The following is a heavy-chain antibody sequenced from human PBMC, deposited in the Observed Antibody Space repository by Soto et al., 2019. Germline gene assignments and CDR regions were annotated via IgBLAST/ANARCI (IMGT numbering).Heavy chain of an antibody. V-gene: IGHV3-21*01. D-gene: IGHD1-26*01. CDR3: ARDQREPPRKRTLYYYYGMDV. CDR2: ISSSSSYI. J-gene: IGHJ6*02. Sequence: EVQLVESGGGLVKPGGSLRLSCAASGFTFSSYSMNWVRQAPGKGLEWVSSISSSSSYIYYADSVKGRFTISRDNAKNSLYLQMNSLRAEDTAVYYCARDQREPPRKRTLYYYYGMDVWGQGTTVTVSS. CDR1: GFTFSSYS.